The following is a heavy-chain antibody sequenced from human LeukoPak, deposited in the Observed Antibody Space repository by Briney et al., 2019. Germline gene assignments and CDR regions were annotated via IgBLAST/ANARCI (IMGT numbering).Heavy chain of an antibody. CDR3: ARVFSPPYGGFTNFDY. CDR2: IYHSGST. J-gene: IGHJ4*02. CDR1: GGSISSSNW. D-gene: IGHD4-23*01. V-gene: IGHV4-4*02. Sequence: SETLSLTCTVSGGSISSSNWWSWVRQPPGKGLERIGEIYHSGSTNYNPSLKSRVTISVDKSKNQFSLKLSSVTAADTAVYYCARVFSPPYGGFTNFDYWGQGTLVTVSS.